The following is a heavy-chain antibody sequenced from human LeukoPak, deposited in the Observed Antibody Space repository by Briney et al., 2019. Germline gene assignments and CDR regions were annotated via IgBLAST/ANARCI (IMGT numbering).Heavy chain of an antibody. CDR1: GYTFTSYA. V-gene: IGHV1-3*01. CDR2: INAGNGNT. D-gene: IGHD6-13*01. CDR3: AREQQLGLYFDY. J-gene: IGHJ4*02. Sequence: GASVKVPCKASGYTFTSYAMHWVRQAPGQRLEWMGWINAGNGNTKYSQKFQGRVTITRDTSASTAYMELSSLRSEDTAVYYCAREQQLGLYFDYWGQGTLVTVSS.